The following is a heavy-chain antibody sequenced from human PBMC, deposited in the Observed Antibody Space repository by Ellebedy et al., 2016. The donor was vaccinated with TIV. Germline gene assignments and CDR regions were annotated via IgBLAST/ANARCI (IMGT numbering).Heavy chain of an antibody. CDR1: GFTFSTYT. Sequence: PGGSLRLSCAASGFTFSTYTMGWVRQAPGKGLEWVSDINESGGRTYYLGSVKGRFTISRDNSKNTLFLQMNSLRADDTAVYYCAKAGRMSWYDYWGQGTLVTVSS. CDR3: AKAGRMSWYDY. J-gene: IGHJ4*02. D-gene: IGHD6-13*01. V-gene: IGHV3-23*01. CDR2: INESGGRT.